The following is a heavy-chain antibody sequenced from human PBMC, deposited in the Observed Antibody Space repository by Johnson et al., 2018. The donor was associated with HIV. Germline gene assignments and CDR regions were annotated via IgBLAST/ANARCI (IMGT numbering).Heavy chain of an antibody. CDR1: GFTFSSYA. V-gene: IGHV3-30-3*01. J-gene: IGHJ3*02. CDR3: ASRQYFSSFDI. D-gene: IGHD3-3*01. Sequence: VQLVESGGGVVQPGRSLRLSCAASGFTFSSYAMHWVRQAPGKGLEWVAVISYDGSNKYYADSVKGRFTISRDNSKNTLYLQMNSLRDEDTAVYYCASRQYFSSFDIWGQGTMVTVSS. CDR2: ISYDGSNK.